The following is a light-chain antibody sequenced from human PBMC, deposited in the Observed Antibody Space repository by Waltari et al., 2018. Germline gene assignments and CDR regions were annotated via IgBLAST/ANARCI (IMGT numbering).Light chain of an antibody. CDR3: QHYERLPAT. V-gene: IGKV3-20*01. J-gene: IGKJ1*01. CDR1: QSVSRA. Sequence: DIVLTQSPGTLSLSPGESATLSCRASQSVSRALAWYQQKPGQAPRLLIYGASNRATGIPDRFSGSGSGTDFSLTISRLDPEDVAVYYCQHYERLPATFGQGTKVEIK. CDR2: GAS.